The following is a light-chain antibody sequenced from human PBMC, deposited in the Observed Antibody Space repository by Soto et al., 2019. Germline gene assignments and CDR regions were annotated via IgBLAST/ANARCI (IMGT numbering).Light chain of an antibody. J-gene: IGLJ2*01. Sequence: QSALTQPASVSGSPGQSITISCTGTSSDVGGYNYVSWYQQHPGKAPKLMIYEVSNRPSGVSNRFSGSKSCNTASLTISGLQAEDEADYYCSSYTSSSTLFYVVFGGGTKLTVL. V-gene: IGLV2-14*01. CDR3: SSYTSSSTLFYVV. CDR1: SSDVGGYNY. CDR2: EVS.